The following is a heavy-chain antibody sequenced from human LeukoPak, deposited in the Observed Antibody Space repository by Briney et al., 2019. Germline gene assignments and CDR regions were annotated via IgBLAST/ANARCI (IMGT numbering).Heavy chain of an antibody. CDR2: IYYRGYT. CDR3: ARLDGDSSGYFAF. V-gene: IGHV4-59*01. D-gene: IGHD4-17*01. CDR1: GGSISRYY. Sequence: SETLSLTCTVSGGSISRYYWSWIRQPPGKGLEWIGYIYYRGYTNYSPSLESRVSISLKTSKNQFSLKLSSVTAADTALYYCARLDGDSSGYFAFWGQGTLVTVSS. J-gene: IGHJ4*02.